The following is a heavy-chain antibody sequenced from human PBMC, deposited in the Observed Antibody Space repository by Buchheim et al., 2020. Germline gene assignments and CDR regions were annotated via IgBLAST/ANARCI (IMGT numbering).Heavy chain of an antibody. CDR3: ARDGVAEGLYFDY. CDR2: INQRGTEK. D-gene: IGHD2-15*01. J-gene: IGHJ4*02. Sequence: EVQLVESGGGLVQPGGSLRLSCAASGFTFSSYWMSWVRQAPGKGLGWVASINQRGTEKYYVDSVKGRFTVSRDNGKNSMYLQMNNLRAEDTAVYYCARDGVAEGLYFDYWGQGTL. CDR1: GFTFSSYW. V-gene: IGHV3-7*01.